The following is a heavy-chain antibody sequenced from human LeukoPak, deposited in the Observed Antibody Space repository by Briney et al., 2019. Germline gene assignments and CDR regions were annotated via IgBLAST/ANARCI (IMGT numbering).Heavy chain of an antibody. Sequence: SETLSLTCTVSGGSISSYYWSWIRQPAGKGLEWIGRIYTSGSTNYNPSLKSRVTMSVDTSKNQFSLKLSSVTAADTAVYYCARDGGGYSGYHNYYYYMDVWGNGTTVTVSS. CDR2: IYTSGST. CDR3: ARDGGGYSGYHNYYYYMDV. D-gene: IGHD5-12*01. CDR1: GGSISSYY. J-gene: IGHJ6*03. V-gene: IGHV4-4*07.